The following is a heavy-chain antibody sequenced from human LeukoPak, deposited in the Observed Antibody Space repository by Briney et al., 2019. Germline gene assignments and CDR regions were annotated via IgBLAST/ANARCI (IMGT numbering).Heavy chain of an antibody. J-gene: IGHJ4*02. CDR3: AKDLAAAGALDY. V-gene: IGHV3-33*06. CDR1: GFTFSSYG. CDR2: ILYDGSNK. D-gene: IGHD6-13*01. Sequence: GRSLRLSCAASGFTFSSYGMHWVRQAPGKGLEWVAVILYDGSNKYYADSVKGRFTISRDNSKNTLYLQMNSLRAEDTAVYYCAKDLAAAGALDYWGQGTLVTVSS.